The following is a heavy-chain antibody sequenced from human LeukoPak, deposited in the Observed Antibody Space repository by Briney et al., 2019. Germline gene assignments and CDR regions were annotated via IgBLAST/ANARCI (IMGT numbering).Heavy chain of an antibody. J-gene: IGHJ5*02. CDR2: INHSGST. CDR1: GGSFSGYY. V-gene: IGHV4-34*01. D-gene: IGHD3-3*01. Sequence: SETLSLTCAVYGGSFSGYYWSWIRQPPGNGLEWIGEINHSGSTNYNPSLKSRVTISVDTSKNQFSLKLSSVTAADTAVYYCARVVDYDFWGGYYPWFDPWGQGTLVTVSS. CDR3: ARVVDYDFWGGYYPWFDP.